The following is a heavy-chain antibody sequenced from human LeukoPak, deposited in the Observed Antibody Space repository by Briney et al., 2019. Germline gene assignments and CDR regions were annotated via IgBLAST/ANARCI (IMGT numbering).Heavy chain of an antibody. D-gene: IGHD5-24*01. Sequence: PSETLSLTCTVSGGSISSYYWSWIRQPPGKGLEWIGYIYYSGSTNYNPSLKSRVTISVDTSKNQFSLKLSSVTAADTAVYYCARSVYPTIYFDYWGQGTLVTVSS. CDR1: GGSISSYY. J-gene: IGHJ4*02. CDR3: ARSVYPTIYFDY. V-gene: IGHV4-59*08. CDR2: IYYSGST.